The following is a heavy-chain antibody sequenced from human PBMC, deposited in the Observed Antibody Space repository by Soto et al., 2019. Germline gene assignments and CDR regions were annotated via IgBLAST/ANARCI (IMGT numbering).Heavy chain of an antibody. CDR3: AREGEMPYYYYGLDV. D-gene: IGHD3-16*01. CDR2: ISGYNGHT. Sequence: QVQLVQSGAEVRKPGASVKVSCKASGYTFTTYGISWVRQAPGQGLGRMGWISGYNGHTTYAHKFQGRVTMTTDTSTSTVYMDLRSLRSDDTAVYYCAREGEMPYYYYGLDVWGQGTTVTVSS. J-gene: IGHJ6*02. V-gene: IGHV1-18*01. CDR1: GYTFTTYG.